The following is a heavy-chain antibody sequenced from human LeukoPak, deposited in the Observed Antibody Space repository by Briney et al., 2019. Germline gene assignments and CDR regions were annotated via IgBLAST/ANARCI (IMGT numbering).Heavy chain of an antibody. J-gene: IGHJ6*02. CDR2: ISYDGSNK. Sequence: GGSLRLSCAASGFTFSSYAMHWVRQAPGKGLEWVAVISYDGSNKYYADSVKGRFTISRDNSKNTLYLQMNSLRAEDTAVYYYARGPYGMDVWGQGTTVTVSS. CDR1: GFTFSSYA. CDR3: ARGPYGMDV. V-gene: IGHV3-30-3*01.